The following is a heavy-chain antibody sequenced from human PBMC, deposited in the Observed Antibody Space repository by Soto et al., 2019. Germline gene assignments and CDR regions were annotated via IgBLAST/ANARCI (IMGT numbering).Heavy chain of an antibody. D-gene: IGHD1-7*01. CDR3: ARVWNYVGYYYYGMDV. V-gene: IGHV6-1*01. CDR2: TYYRSKWYN. Sequence: SQTLSLTCAISGDSVSSNSAAWNWIRQSPSRGLEWLGRTYYRSKWYNDYAVSVKRRITINPDTSKNQFSLQLNSVTPEDTAVYYCARVWNYVGYYYYGMDVWGQGTTVTVSS. CDR1: GDSVSSNSAA. J-gene: IGHJ6*02.